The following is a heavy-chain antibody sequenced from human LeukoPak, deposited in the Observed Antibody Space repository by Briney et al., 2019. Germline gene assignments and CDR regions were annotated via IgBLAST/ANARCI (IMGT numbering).Heavy chain of an antibody. D-gene: IGHD2-21*02. CDR1: GGSFSGYY. CDR3: ARSNCGGDCYSLGAADY. J-gene: IGHJ4*02. Sequence: PSETLSLTCAVYGGSFSGYYWSWIRQPPGKGLEWIGEINHSGSTNYNPSLKSRVTISADTSKNQFSLKLSSVTAADTAVYYCARSNCGGDCYSLGAADYWGQGTLVTVSS. V-gene: IGHV4-34*01. CDR2: INHSGST.